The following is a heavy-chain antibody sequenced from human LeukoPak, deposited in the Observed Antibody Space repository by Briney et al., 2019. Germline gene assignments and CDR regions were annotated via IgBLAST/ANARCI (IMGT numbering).Heavy chain of an antibody. J-gene: IGHJ4*02. CDR3: ARERRGYSSGIFDY. V-gene: IGHV4-59*01. Sequence: SETLSLTCTVSGGSISSYYWSWIRQPPGKGLEWIGYIYYSGSTNYNPSLKSRVTISVDTSKNQFSLKLSSVTAAGTAVYYCARERRGYSSGIFDYWGQGTLVTVSS. D-gene: IGHD5-18*01. CDR1: GGSISSYY. CDR2: IYYSGST.